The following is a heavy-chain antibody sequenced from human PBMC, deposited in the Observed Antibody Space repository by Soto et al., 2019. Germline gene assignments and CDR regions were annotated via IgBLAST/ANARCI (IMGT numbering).Heavy chain of an antibody. J-gene: IGHJ6*02. Sequence: QLQLQESGPGLVKPSETLSLTCTVSGGSISSSSYYWGWIRQPPGKGLAWIGSIYYSGSTYYNPSLKSRVTISVDTSKNQFSLKLSSVIASDTAVYYCARHSDEYSKPRVYYYYGMDVWGQGTTVTVSS. V-gene: IGHV4-39*01. CDR2: IYYSGST. D-gene: IGHD4-4*01. CDR1: GGSISSSSYY. CDR3: ARHSDEYSKPRVYYYYGMDV.